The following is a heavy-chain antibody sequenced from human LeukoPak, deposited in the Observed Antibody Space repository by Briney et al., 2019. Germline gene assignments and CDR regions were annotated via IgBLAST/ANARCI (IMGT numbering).Heavy chain of an antibody. CDR2: INHSGST. CDR3: ARAGVMITFLDAFDI. J-gene: IGHJ3*02. Sequence: SETLSLTCAVYGGSFSGYYWSWIRQPPGKGLEWIWEINHSGSTNYNPSLKSRVTISVDTSKNQFSLKLRSVTAADTAVYYCARAGVMITFLDAFDIWGQGTMVTVSS. CDR1: GGSFSGYY. D-gene: IGHD3-16*01. V-gene: IGHV4-34*01.